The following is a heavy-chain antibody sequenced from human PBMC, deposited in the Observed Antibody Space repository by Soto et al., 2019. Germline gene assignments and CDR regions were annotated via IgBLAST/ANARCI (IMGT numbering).Heavy chain of an antibody. CDR1: GFSLRTRGVG. CDR2: LYWYDYE. V-gene: IGHV2-5*01. CDR3: AHRPIGFTYFFDY. J-gene: IGHJ4*02. Sequence: QITLNESGPTLVKPTQTLTLTCTFSGFSLRTRGVGVGWIRQPPGKALEWLALLYWYDYERYSPSLMSRLTINKETSKNKVFLTMTIMDPVDTATYYCAHRPIGFTYFFDYWGQGTRVTVSS.